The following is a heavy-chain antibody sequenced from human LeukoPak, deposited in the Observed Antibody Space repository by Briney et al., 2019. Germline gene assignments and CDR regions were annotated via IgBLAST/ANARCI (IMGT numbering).Heavy chain of an antibody. CDR1: GFTLSSYG. Sequence: SGGSLRLSCAASGFTLSSYGMHWVRQAPGKGLEWVAVISYDGSNKYYADSVEGRFTISRDNSKNSLYLQMNSLRAEDTAVYYCARDASLFRGMDVWGQGTTVTVSS. CDR2: ISYDGSNK. CDR3: ARDASLFRGMDV. J-gene: IGHJ6*02. V-gene: IGHV3-30*03.